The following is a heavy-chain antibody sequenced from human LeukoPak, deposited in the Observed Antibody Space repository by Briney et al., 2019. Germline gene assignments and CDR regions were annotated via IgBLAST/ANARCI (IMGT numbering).Heavy chain of an antibody. CDR3: ATNTDYGGNIIIDY. Sequence: SVKVSCKASGGTFSSYAISWVRQAPGQGLEWMGGIIPIFGTANYAQKFQGRVTITADESTSTAYMELSSLRSEDTAVYYCATNTDYGGNIIIDYWGQGTLVTVSS. CDR1: GGTFSSYA. J-gene: IGHJ4*02. D-gene: IGHD4-23*01. V-gene: IGHV1-69*13. CDR2: IIPIFGTA.